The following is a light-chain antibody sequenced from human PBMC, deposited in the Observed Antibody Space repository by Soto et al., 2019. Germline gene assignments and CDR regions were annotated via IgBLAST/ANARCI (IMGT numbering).Light chain of an antibody. CDR1: QSVSSSY. CDR2: DAS. CDR3: QQYDSSPKT. V-gene: IGKV3-20*01. Sequence: EIVLTHSPGTLSLSPGERATLSCRASQSVSSSYLAWYQQKPGQAPRLLIYDASSRATGIPDRFSGTGSGTDFTLTISRLEPEDFAVYYCQQYDSSPKTFGQGTKVDIK. J-gene: IGKJ1*01.